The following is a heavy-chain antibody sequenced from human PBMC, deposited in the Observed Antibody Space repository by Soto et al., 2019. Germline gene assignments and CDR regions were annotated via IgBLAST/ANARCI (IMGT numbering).Heavy chain of an antibody. CDR3: AKDCEGGSYYGDDYCPPGTFDY. CDR2: ISGSGGST. D-gene: IGHD1-26*01. CDR1: GFTFSSYA. Sequence: PGGSLRLSCAASGFTFSSYAMSWVRQAPGKGLEWVSAISGSGGSTYYADSVKGRFTISRDNSKNTLYLQMNSLRAEDTAIYYCAKDCEGGSYYGDDYCPPGTFDYWGQGTLVTVSS. V-gene: IGHV3-23*01. J-gene: IGHJ4*02.